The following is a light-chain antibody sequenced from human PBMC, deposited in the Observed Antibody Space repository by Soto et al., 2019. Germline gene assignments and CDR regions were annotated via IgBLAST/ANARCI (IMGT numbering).Light chain of an antibody. J-gene: IGLJ1*01. CDR3: SSYTSSSPLYV. CDR1: NSDIGFYNY. Sequence: QSVLTQPASVSGSPGQSITISCTGTNSDIGFYNYVSWYQQHPGEAPKLIIYEVAKRPSGVSSRFSGSKSGNTASLTISGLRAEDEADYHCSSYTSSSPLYVFGTGTKVTV. V-gene: IGLV2-14*01. CDR2: EVA.